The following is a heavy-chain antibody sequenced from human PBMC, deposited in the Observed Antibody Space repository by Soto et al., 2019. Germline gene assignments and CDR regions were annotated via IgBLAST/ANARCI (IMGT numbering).Heavy chain of an antibody. CDR1: GGSISSGDYY. J-gene: IGHJ3*02. CDR2: IYYSGST. Sequence: QVQLQESGPGLVKPSQTLSLTCTVSGGSISSGDYYWSWIRQPPGKGLEWIGYIYYSGSTYYNPSLKSRVTISVDTSKNQFSLKLSSVTAADTAVYYCARDQFWHYDILTGWYAFDIWGQGTMVTVSS. CDR3: ARDQFWHYDILTGWYAFDI. V-gene: IGHV4-30-4*01. D-gene: IGHD3-9*01.